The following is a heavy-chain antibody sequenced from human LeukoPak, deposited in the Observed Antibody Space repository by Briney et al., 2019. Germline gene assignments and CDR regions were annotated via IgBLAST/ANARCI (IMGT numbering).Heavy chain of an antibody. CDR2: ISSSNSYI. V-gene: IGHV3-21*04. Sequence: GGSLRLSCAASGFTFSDYSMSWARQAPGKGLEWVSSISSSNSYIYYADSVQGRFTISRDNAKNSLFLQMNSLRAEDTAVYYCAKCHCSSTSCYDPRGIFDYWGQGTLVTVSS. D-gene: IGHD2-2*01. CDR3: AKCHCSSTSCYDPRGIFDY. J-gene: IGHJ4*02. CDR1: GFTFSDYS.